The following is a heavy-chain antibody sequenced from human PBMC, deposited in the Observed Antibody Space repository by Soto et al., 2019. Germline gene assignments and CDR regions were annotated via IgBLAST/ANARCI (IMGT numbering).Heavy chain of an antibody. V-gene: IGHV5-51*01. D-gene: IGHD2-21*01. CDR2: IYPNDFDT. J-gene: IGHJ6*02. Sequence: PGESLKISCKGSGYTFASYWIAWVRQMPGKGLEWMGIIYPNDFDTKYSPSFQGQVTISADKSISTAYLQWDSLKASDTAMYYCARQIAPSPAYHYYEMYVCSQGTLVIVSS. CDR3: ARQIAPSPAYHYYEMYV. CDR1: GYTFASYW.